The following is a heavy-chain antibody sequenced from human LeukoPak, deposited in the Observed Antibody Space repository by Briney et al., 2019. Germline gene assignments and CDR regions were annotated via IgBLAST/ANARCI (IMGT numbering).Heavy chain of an antibody. CDR3: AYNWKNGPDYYYMDV. V-gene: IGHV1-69*06. Sequence: GASVKVSCKASGATFSILAISWVRQAPGQGLEWMGRIIPIFGTANYAQKFQGRVTITADKSTRTAYMELSSLRSEDTAVYYCAYNWKNGPDYYYMDVWGKGTTVTVSS. CDR1: GATFSILA. CDR2: IIPIFGTA. J-gene: IGHJ6*03. D-gene: IGHD1/OR15-1a*01.